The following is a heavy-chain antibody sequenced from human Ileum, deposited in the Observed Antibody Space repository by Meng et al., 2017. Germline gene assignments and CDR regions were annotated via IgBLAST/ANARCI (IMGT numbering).Heavy chain of an antibody. Sequence: GGSLRLSCAASGFTFDDYAMHWVRQAPGKGLEWVSGISWNSGSIGYADSVKGRFTISRDNAKNSLYLQMNSLRAEDTALYYCAKDKIAAAGPITEFDYWGQGTLVTVSS. J-gene: IGHJ4*02. D-gene: IGHD6-13*01. V-gene: IGHV3-9*01. CDR2: ISWNSGSI. CDR1: GFTFDDYA. CDR3: AKDKIAAAGPITEFDY.